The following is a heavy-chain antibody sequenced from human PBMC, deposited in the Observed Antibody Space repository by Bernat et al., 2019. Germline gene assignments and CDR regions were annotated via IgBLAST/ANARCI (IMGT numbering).Heavy chain of an antibody. CDR1: GFRFRDYW. Sequence: EVQLVESGGGLVQPGGSLRLSCAASGFRFRDYWMGWVRQAPGKGLEWVANIRTDGSGKNYLESVKGRFTISRDNAKDSLYLQMDRVRAEDTAVYYCATIGGAYSRFDYWGQGTLVTVSS. J-gene: IGHJ4*02. CDR3: ATIGGAYSRFDY. D-gene: IGHD3-16*01. V-gene: IGHV3-7*03. CDR2: IRTDGSGK.